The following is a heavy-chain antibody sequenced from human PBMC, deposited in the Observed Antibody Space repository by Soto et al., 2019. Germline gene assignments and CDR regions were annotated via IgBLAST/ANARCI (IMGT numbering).Heavy chain of an antibody. D-gene: IGHD6-6*01. CDR2: INHSGRT. J-gene: IGHJ4*02. V-gene: IGHV4-34*01. CDR3: ARTSRFEY. CDR1: GGSFSAYY. Sequence: QVLLQQWGAGLLKPSETLSLTCAVYGGSFSAYYWSWIRQPPGKGLEWIGEINHSGRTNYNPSLKSRVTISVDTSKNQFSLKLSSVTAADTAVYYCARTSRFEYWGQGTLVTVSS.